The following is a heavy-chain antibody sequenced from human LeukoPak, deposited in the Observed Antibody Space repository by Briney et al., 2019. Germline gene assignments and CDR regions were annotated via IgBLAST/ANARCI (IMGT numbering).Heavy chain of an antibody. CDR3: ARLRARGYYYYGMDV. V-gene: IGHV4-59*08. J-gene: IGHJ6*02. Sequence: PSETLSLTCTVSGGSISSFHWSWIRQPPGKALEWIGYIYYSGSTNYNPSLKSRVTISVDTSKNQFSLKLSSVTAADTAAYYCARLRARGYYYYGMDVWGQGTTVTVSS. CDR1: GGSISSFH. CDR2: IYYSGST.